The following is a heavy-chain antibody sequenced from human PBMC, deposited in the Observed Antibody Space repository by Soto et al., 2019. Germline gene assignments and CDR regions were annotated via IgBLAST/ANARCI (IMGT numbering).Heavy chain of an antibody. V-gene: IGHV5-51*01. CDR2: TYPGDSDT. D-gene: IGHD2-2*03. CDR3: SRHGYESSMPNYFDS. J-gene: IGHJ4*02. CDR1: GNSFTNYW. Sequence: PGESRKISSKGSGNSFTNYWIDCARQMPGKGLEWMGITYPGDSDTRYNPSFQCQGSISLDKSISTAFLQWSSLKASDPAIYYCSRHGYESSMPNYFDSWAQGALVPVSS.